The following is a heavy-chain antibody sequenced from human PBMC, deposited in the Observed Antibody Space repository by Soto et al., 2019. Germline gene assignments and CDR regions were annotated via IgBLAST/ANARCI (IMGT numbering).Heavy chain of an antibody. CDR1: GFTFSSYA. Sequence: PVGSLRLSCAASGFTFSSYAMSWVRQAPGKGLEWVSAISGSGGSTYYADSVKGRFTISRDNSKNTLYLQMNSLRAEDTAVYYCAKGNYYYGSGSSDYWGQGTLVTVSS. V-gene: IGHV3-23*01. J-gene: IGHJ4*02. CDR2: ISGSGGST. D-gene: IGHD3-10*01. CDR3: AKGNYYYGSGSSDY.